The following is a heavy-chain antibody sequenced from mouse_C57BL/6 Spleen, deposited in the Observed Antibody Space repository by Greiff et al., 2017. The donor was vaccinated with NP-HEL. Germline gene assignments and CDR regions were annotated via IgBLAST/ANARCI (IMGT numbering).Heavy chain of an antibody. CDR1: GYTFTDYN. Sequence: EVQLQQSGPELVKPGASVKMFCKASGYTFTDYNMHWVKQSHGKSLEWIGYINPNNGGTSYNQKFKGKATLTVNKSSSTAYMELRSLTSEDSAVYYCARELTGTLYAMDYWGQGTSVTVSS. D-gene: IGHD4-1*01. J-gene: IGHJ4*01. CDR2: INPNNGGT. CDR3: ARELTGTLYAMDY. V-gene: IGHV1-22*01.